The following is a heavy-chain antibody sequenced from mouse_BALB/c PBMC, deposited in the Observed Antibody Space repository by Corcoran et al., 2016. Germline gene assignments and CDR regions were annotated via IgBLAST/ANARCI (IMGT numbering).Heavy chain of an antibody. CDR3: ARPLYGYEGFAY. D-gene: IGHD2-2*01. J-gene: IGHJ3*01. CDR1: GYTFTDYV. CDR2: IYPGSGST. Sequence: QDQLQQSGPELVKPGASVKMSCKASGYTFTDYVISWVKQRTGQGLEWIGEIYPGSGSTYYNEKFKGKATLTADQSSNTAYMQLSSLTSEDSAVYFCARPLYGYEGFAYWGQGTLVTVSA. V-gene: IGHV1-81*01.